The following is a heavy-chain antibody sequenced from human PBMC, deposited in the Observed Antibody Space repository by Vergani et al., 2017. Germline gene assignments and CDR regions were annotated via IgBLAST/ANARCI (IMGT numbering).Heavy chain of an antibody. V-gene: IGHV4-34*01. CDR2: INHRGST. CDR3: ARGKEGYCSSTGCRGYYYYYMDV. J-gene: IGHJ6*03. D-gene: IGHD2-2*01. CDR1: GGSFSGYY. Sequence: QVQLQQWGAGLLKPSETLSLTCAVYGGSFSGYYWSWIRQPPGKGLEWIWEINHRGSTNYNPSLKSRVTISVDTSKNQFSLKLSSVTAAETAVYYCARGKEGYCSSTGCRGYYYYYMDVWGKGTTVTVSS.